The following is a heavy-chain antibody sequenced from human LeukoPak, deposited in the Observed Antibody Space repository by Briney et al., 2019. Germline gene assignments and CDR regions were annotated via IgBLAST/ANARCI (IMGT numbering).Heavy chain of an antibody. Sequence: GGSLRLSCAASRFTFSNYGMHWVRQAPGKGLEWVAVIWNDGSNKNYADSVKGRFTISGDNSKKTLYLQMNSLRAEDTAVYYCARDRKFSSGDYGNWLDPWGQGTLVTVSS. J-gene: IGHJ5*02. CDR3: ARDRKFSSGDYGNWLDP. D-gene: IGHD3-22*01. V-gene: IGHV3-33*01. CDR2: IWNDGSNK. CDR1: RFTFSNYG.